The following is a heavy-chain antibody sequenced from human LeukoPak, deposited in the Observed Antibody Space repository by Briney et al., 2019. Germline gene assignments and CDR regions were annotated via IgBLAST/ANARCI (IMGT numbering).Heavy chain of an antibody. CDR2: IKQDGSEK. CDR1: GFTFSSYG. V-gene: IGHV3-7*01. CDR3: ARETEMANLDY. J-gene: IGHJ4*02. Sequence: GGSLRLSCAVSGFTFSSYGMHWVRQAPGKGLEWVANIKQDGSEKYYVDSVKGRFTISRDNAKKSLYLQMNSLRAEDTAVYYCARETEMANLDYWGQGTLVTVSS. D-gene: IGHD5-24*01.